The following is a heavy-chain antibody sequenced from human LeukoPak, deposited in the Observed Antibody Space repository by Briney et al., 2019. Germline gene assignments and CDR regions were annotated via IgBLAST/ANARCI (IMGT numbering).Heavy chain of an antibody. V-gene: IGHV3-21*04. CDR1: GFTFSSSA. CDR2: INNVGSHI. CDR3: ARDRREGYCSSTSCYYYYGMDV. J-gene: IGHJ6*02. D-gene: IGHD2-2*01. Sequence: GGSLRLSCAASGFTFSSSAMNWVRQAPGKGLEWVSSINNVGSHIYYAGSVRGRFTISRDNAKNSLYLQMSSLRAEDTAVYYCARDRREGYCSSTSCYYYYGMDVWGQGTTVTVSS.